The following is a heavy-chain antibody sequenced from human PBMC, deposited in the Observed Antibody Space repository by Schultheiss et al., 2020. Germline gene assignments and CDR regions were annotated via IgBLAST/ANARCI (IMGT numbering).Heavy chain of an antibody. CDR2: ISSSSSYI. J-gene: IGHJ4*02. Sequence: GESLKISCAASGFTFDDYAMHWVRQAPGKGLEWVSSISSSSSYIYYADSVKGRFTISRDNAKNSLYLQMNSLRAEDTAVYYCAREEVWHDIYYDILTGYPNRYYFDYWGQGTLVTVSS. D-gene: IGHD3-9*01. V-gene: IGHV3-21*01. CDR3: AREEVWHDIYYDILTGYPNRYYFDY. CDR1: GFTFDDYA.